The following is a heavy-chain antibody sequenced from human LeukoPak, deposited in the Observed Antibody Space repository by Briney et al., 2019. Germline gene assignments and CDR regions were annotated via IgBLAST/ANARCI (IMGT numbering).Heavy chain of an antibody. CDR3: ARIFTSGSQGDY. CDR1: GYSINSGYY. D-gene: IGHD6-19*01. J-gene: IGHJ4*02. Sequence: PSETLSLTCTVSGYSINSGYYWGWIRQPPGKGLEWIGSIYHSESTYYNPSLKSRVTISVDTSKNQFSLKLSSVTAADTAVYYCARIFTSGSQGDYWGQGTLVTVSS. V-gene: IGHV4-38-2*02. CDR2: IYHSEST.